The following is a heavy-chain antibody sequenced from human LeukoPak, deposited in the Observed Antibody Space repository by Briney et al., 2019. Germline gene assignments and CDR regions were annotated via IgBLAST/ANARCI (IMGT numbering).Heavy chain of an antibody. CDR1: GGTFSSYA. CDR2: INPNTAGT. V-gene: IGHV1-2*02. D-gene: IGHD4-11*01. J-gene: IGHJ6*03. CDR3: ATSAGDYRAGHYYYMGV. Sequence: VASVKVSCKASGGTFSSYAISWVRQAPGQGLEWMGRINPNTAGTNYAQKFLGGVTLTWDTSISTAYMELNRLTSDDTAVYYCATSAGDYRAGHYYYMGVWGKGTSVTVSS.